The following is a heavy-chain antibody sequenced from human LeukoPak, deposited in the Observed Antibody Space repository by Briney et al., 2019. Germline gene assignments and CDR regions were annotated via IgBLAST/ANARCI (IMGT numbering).Heavy chain of an antibody. CDR2: INHSGST. CDR1: GGSFSGYY. V-gene: IGHV4-34*01. J-gene: IGHJ4*02. D-gene: IGHD3-3*01. Sequence: SETLSLTCAVYGGSFSGYYWSWMRQPPGKGLEWIGEINHSGSTNYNPSLKSRVTISVDTSKSQFSLKLSSVTAADTAVYYCARLNYDFWSGYIFDYWGQGTLVTVSS. CDR3: ARLNYDFWSGYIFDY.